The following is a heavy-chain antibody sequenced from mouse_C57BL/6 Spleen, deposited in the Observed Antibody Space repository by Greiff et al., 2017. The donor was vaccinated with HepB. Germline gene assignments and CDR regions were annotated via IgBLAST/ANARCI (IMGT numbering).Heavy chain of an antibody. V-gene: IGHV5-17*01. D-gene: IGHD1-1*01. J-gene: IGHJ3*01. CDR3: ARAITTDGFAY. CDR1: GFTFSDYG. CDR2: ISSGSSTI. Sequence: VQLKESGGGLVKPGGSLKLSCAASGFTFSDYGMHWVRQAPEKGLEWVAYISSGSSTIYYADTVKGRVTISRDNAKNTLFLQMTSLRSEDTAMYYCARAITTDGFAYWGQGTLVTVSA.